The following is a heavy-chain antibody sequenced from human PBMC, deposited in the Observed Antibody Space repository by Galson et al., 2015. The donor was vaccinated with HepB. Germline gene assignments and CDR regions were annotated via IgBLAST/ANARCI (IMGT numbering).Heavy chain of an antibody. D-gene: IGHD3-22*01. Sequence: SLRLSCAASGFTFSSYWMSWVRQAPGKGLEWVANIKQDGSEKYYVDSVKGRFTISRDNAKNSLYLQMNSLRAEDTAVYYCAREVVVITGRYDYWGQGTLVTVSS. V-gene: IGHV3-7*03. J-gene: IGHJ4*02. CDR1: GFTFSSYW. CDR2: IKQDGSEK. CDR3: AREVVVITGRYDY.